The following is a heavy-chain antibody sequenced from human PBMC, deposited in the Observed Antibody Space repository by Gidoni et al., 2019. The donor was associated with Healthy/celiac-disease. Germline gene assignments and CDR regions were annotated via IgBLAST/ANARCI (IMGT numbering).Heavy chain of an antibody. J-gene: IGHJ3*02. V-gene: IGHV3-23*01. D-gene: IGHD1-1*01. Sequence: EVQLLESGGGLVQPGGSLRLSSAASGFTFRSYAMSWVRQAPGKGVGGVSAISGSGGSTYYADSVKGRFTISRDNSKNTLYLQMNSLRAEDTAVYYCAKSCSLERRDAFDIWGQGTMVTVSS. CDR2: ISGSGGST. CDR3: AKSCSLERRDAFDI. CDR1: GFTFRSYA.